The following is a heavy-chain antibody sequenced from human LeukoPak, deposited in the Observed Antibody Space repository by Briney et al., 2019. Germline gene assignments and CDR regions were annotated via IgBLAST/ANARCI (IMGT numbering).Heavy chain of an antibody. Sequence: PSETLSLTCTVSGASISSGRYFWSWIRQSAGKGLEWIGRIYASGTTNDNPSLNSRVTISVDTSKNQFSLKLNSVTAADTAVYYCARGYSNNHSYYYMDVWGKGTTVTVSS. CDR1: GASISSGRYF. CDR2: IYASGTT. CDR3: ARGYSNNHSYYYMDV. J-gene: IGHJ6*03. V-gene: IGHV4-61*02. D-gene: IGHD4-11*01.